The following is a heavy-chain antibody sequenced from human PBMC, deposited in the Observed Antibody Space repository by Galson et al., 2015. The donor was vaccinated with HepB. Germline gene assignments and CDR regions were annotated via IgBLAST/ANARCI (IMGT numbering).Heavy chain of an antibody. CDR2: ISYDGSNT. V-gene: IGHV3-30*04. J-gene: IGHJ6*02. CDR3: ARDMVRGVTANYYYYYGMDV. D-gene: IGHD3-10*01. Sequence: SLRLSCAASGFTFSTYAMHWVRQAPGKGLEWVAVISYDGSNTYYADSVKGRFTISRDNSENTLYLQMNSLRAEDTAVYYCARDMVRGVTANYYYYYGMDVWGQGTTVTVSS. CDR1: GFTFSTYA.